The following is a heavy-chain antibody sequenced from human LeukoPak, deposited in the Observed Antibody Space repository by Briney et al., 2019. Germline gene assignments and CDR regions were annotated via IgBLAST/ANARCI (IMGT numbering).Heavy chain of an antibody. Sequence: GGSLRLSCAASAFSLSAYNINWVRQAPGKGLERVSSISYTGTYIYYADSVKGRFTISRDNAQNSLYLQMNSLRAEDTAIYYCVRDRGTYRPIDYWGQGTLVTVSS. D-gene: IGHD1-26*01. CDR1: AFSLSAYN. V-gene: IGHV3-21*04. CDR3: VRDRGTYRPIDY. J-gene: IGHJ4*02. CDR2: ISYTGTYI.